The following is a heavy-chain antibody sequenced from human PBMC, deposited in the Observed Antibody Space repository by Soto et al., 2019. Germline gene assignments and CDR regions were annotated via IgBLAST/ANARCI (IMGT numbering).Heavy chain of an antibody. J-gene: IGHJ6*02. D-gene: IGHD1-26*01. CDR1: GGSISSSSYY. CDR2: IYYSGST. V-gene: IGHV4-39*01. CDR3: ARSSRGSYWYRGMDV. Sequence: WETLSLTCTVSGGSISSSSYYWGWIRQPPGKGLEWIGSIYYSGSTYYNPSLKSRVTISVDTSKNQFSLKLSSVTAADTAVYYCARSSRGSYWYRGMDVWGQGTTVTVSS.